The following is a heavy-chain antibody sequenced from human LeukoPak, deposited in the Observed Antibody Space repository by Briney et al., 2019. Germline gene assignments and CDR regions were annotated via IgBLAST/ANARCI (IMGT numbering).Heavy chain of an antibody. CDR3: VTAGWRPVVASQKYYMDV. CDR2: MTPKRGSA. J-gene: IGHJ6*03. CDR1: GYTFTSYD. V-gene: IGHV1-8*01. Sequence: ASVKVSCKTSGYTFTSYDFDWVRQAPAQGLEWMGWMTPKRGSAGYAQKFQGRVTMTGNTSISTAYLELSSLRYEDTAVYYCVTAGWRPVVASQKYYMDVWGKGTTVTVSS. D-gene: IGHD2-15*01.